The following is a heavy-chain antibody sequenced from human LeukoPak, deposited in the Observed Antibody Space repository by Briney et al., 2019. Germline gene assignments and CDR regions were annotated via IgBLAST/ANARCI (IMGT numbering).Heavy chain of an antibody. V-gene: IGHV1-2*02. CDR3: ARAWFYYGSGSAKTFDY. Sequence: ASVKVSCKASGYTFATYDINWVRQATGQGLEWMGWINPNSGGTNYAQKFQGRVTMTRDTSISTAYMELSRLRSDDTAVYYCARAWFYYGSGSAKTFDYWGQGTLVTVSS. CDR1: GYTFATYD. J-gene: IGHJ4*02. D-gene: IGHD3-10*01. CDR2: INPNSGGT.